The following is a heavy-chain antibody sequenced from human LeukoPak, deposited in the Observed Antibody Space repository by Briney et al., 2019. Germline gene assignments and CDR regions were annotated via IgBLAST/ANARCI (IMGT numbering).Heavy chain of an antibody. CDR3: ARDRSSSLL. V-gene: IGHV1-18*01. CDR2: ISAYNGNT. J-gene: IGHJ4*02. D-gene: IGHD6-19*01. CDR1: GYTFSNYG. Sequence: ASVKISCKASGYTFSNYGISWVRQAPGQGLEWMGWISAYNGNTDYAQKFQDRVTMTTDTSTSTAHMELRGLTSDDAAVYYCARDRSSSLLWGQGTLVTVSS.